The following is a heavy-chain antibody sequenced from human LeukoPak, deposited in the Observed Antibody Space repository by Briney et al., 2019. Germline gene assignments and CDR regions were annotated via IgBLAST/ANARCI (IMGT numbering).Heavy chain of an antibody. CDR1: GFTFSSYS. CDR2: IWYDGSNK. Sequence: PGGSLRLSCAASGFTFSSYSMNWVRQAPGKGLEWVAVIWYDGSNKYYADSVKGRFTLSRDNSKNTLYLQMNSLRVEDTAVYYCAKDLRNYDYWGQGTLVTVTS. V-gene: IGHV3-33*06. CDR3: AKDLRNYDY. J-gene: IGHJ4*02.